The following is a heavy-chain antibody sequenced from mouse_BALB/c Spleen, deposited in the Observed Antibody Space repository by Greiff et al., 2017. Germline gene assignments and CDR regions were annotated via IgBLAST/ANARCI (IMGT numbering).Heavy chain of an antibody. J-gene: IGHJ3*01. D-gene: IGHD1-2*01. Sequence: EVKVVESGGGLVKPGGSLKLSCAASGFTFSDYYMYWVRQTPEKRLEWVATISDGGSYTYYPDSVKGRFTISRDNAKNNLYLQMSSLKSEDTAMYYCARGGLLRRLAWFAYWGQGTLVTVAA. CDR2: ISDGGSYT. CDR1: GFTFSDYY. V-gene: IGHV5-4*02. CDR3: ARGGLLRRLAWFAY.